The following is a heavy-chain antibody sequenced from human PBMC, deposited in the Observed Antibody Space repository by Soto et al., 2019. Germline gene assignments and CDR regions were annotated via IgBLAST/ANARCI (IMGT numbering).Heavy chain of an antibody. Sequence: QFHLQKSGPGLVNPSGTLSLTCSVLGGAIDSSNWWTWVRPVPVKGREWIGEIHHTGSTNYNPSLKSRSTITIDKSTKQFSVDLHSLTAADTAIYYCARGRRPSQNTGVWFAPWGPGTMVNVSS. V-gene: IGHV4-4*02. CDR2: IHHTGST. D-gene: IGHD3-10*01. CDR3: ARGRRPSQNTGVWFAP. CDR1: GGAIDSSNW. J-gene: IGHJ5*02.